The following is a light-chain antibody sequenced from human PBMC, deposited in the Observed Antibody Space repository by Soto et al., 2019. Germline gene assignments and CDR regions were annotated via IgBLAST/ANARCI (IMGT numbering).Light chain of an antibody. V-gene: IGKV3-20*01. J-gene: IGKJ1*01. CDR1: QSVSSN. Sequence: EIVLTQSPGTLSLSPGERATLSCRASQSVSSNLAWYQQKPGQAPRLLIYGASSRATGIPDRFSGSGSGTDFTLTISRLEPEDFAVYYCQQYSSSFRTFGQGTKVDIK. CDR3: QQYSSSFRT. CDR2: GAS.